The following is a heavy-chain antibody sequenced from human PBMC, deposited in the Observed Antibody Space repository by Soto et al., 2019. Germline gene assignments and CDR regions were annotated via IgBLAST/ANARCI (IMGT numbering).Heavy chain of an antibody. Sequence: SETLSLTCTVSGASFSPNYWSWIRQPPGKGLEWVGYIYYDGTARHDPSLKSRVTISLETSRSQFSLRLSSVTAADTAVYYCARVGYNWNYWSWFDPWGQGTLVTVSS. CDR1: GASFSPNY. J-gene: IGHJ5*02. CDR2: IYYDGTA. D-gene: IGHD1-7*01. CDR3: ARVGYNWNYWSWFDP. V-gene: IGHV4-59*08.